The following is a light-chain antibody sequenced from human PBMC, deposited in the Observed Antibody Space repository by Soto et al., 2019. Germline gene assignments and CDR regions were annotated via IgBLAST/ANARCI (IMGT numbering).Light chain of an antibody. V-gene: IGKV3-11*01. CDR1: QSVSSF. Sequence: EIVLTQSPGTLSLSPGERATLYCRASQSVSSFLAWYQQKPGQAPRLLIYDASNRATGIPARFSGSGSGTDFTLTISSLEPEDFAVYYCQQRSNWPWTFGQGTKVDIK. CDR3: QQRSNWPWT. CDR2: DAS. J-gene: IGKJ1*01.